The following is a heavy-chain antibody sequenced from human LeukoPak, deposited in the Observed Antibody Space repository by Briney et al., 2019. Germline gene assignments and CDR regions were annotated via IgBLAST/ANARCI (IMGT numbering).Heavy chain of an antibody. D-gene: IGHD2-2*02. V-gene: IGHV1-18*01. J-gene: IGHJ4*02. CDR3: ARDGTIYCSSTSCYKGIDY. Sequence: ASVKVSCKASGYTFTSYGISWARQAPGQWLEWMGWISAYNGNTNYAQKLQGRVTMTTDTSTSTAYMELRSLRSDDTAVYYCARDGTIYCSSTSCYKGIDYWGQGTLVTVSS. CDR2: ISAYNGNT. CDR1: GYTFTSYG.